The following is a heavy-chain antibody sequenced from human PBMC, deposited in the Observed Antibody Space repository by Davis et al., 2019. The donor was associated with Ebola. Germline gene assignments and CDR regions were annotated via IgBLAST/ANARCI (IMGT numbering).Heavy chain of an antibody. CDR1: GFTFSMFG. Sequence: GESLKISCAVSGFTFSMFGMHWVRQAPGRGLEWVAVISFDGSDKDYADSVKGRFTISRDNSKNTLYLQMNSLRVEDRAVYYCVKDSGGWCLSYLMDVWGKGTTVTVSS. CDR3: VKDSGGWCLSYLMDV. D-gene: IGHD6-19*01. J-gene: IGHJ6*03. CDR2: ISFDGSDK. V-gene: IGHV3-30*18.